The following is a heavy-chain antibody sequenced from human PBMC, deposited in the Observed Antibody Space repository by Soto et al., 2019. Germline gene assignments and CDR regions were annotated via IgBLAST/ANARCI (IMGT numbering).Heavy chain of an antibody. D-gene: IGHD6-13*01. CDR2: IYYSGST. J-gene: IGHJ6*02. CDR1: GGSISSYY. Sequence: SETLSLTCTVSGGSISSYYWSWIRQPPGKGLEWIGYIYYSGSTNYNPSLKSRVTISVDTSKNQFSLKLSSVTAADTAVYYCARWDSSSSYYGMDIWGPETTVTVSS. CDR3: ARWDSSSSYYGMDI. V-gene: IGHV4-59*01.